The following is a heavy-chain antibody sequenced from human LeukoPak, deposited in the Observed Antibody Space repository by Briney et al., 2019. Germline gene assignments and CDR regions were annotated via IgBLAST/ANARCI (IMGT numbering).Heavy chain of an antibody. CDR1: GYSFTNYW. CDR3: ARQGFLEWFPDY. Sequence: LGECLKISCKGSGYSFTNYWIGWVRQVPGKGLEWMGIIYPGDSDTRYSPSFQGQVTISADKSISTAYLQWSSLKASDTAIYYCARQGFLEWFPDYWGQGTLVTVSS. D-gene: IGHD3-3*01. V-gene: IGHV5-51*01. CDR2: IYPGDSDT. J-gene: IGHJ4*02.